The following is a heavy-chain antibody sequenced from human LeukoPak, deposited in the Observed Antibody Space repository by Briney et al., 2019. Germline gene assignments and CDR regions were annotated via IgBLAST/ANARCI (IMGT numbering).Heavy chain of an antibody. CDR3: ARRRGYCSAGSCFFDY. V-gene: IGHV4-39*01. Sequence: PSETLSLTCTVSGGSISSSSYLWGWIRQPPGEALEWIGSISYSGTTYHNPSLKSRITISVDTSKNQFSLKLNSVTAADTAVYYCARRRGYCSAGSCFFDYWGQGTLVTVSS. CDR1: GGSISSSSYL. CDR2: ISYSGTT. J-gene: IGHJ4*02. D-gene: IGHD2-15*01.